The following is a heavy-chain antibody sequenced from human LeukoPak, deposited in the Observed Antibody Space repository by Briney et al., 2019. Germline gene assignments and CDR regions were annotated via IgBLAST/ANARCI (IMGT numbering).Heavy chain of an antibody. CDR1: GFTFSSYS. V-gene: IGHV3-21*01. J-gene: IGHJ4*02. D-gene: IGHD2-2*01. Sequence: PGGSLRLSCAASGFTFSSYSMNWVRQAPGKGLEWVSSISSSSYIYYADSVKGRFTISRDNAKNSLYLQMNSLRAEDTAVYYCARGYCSSTSCSMGDYWGQGTLVTVSS. CDR3: ARGYCSSTSCSMGDY. CDR2: ISSSSYI.